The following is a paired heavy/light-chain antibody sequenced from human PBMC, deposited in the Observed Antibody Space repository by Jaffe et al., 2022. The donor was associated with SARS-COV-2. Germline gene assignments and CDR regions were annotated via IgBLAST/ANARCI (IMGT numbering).Heavy chain of an antibody. D-gene: IGHD3-22*01. J-gene: IGHJ6*03. CDR3: ALDYFDNYYSYYMDV. CDR2: INSDGSTT. V-gene: IGHV3-74*01. Sequence: EVQLVESGGGLVQPGGSLRLSCVASGFTLRSYWMHWVRQAPGKGLVWVSRINSDGSTTTYADSVKGRFTISRDNVKNTLYLRMNSLRAEDTAVYYCALDYFDNYYSYYMDVWGKGTTVTVSS. CDR1: GFTLRSYW.
Light chain of an antibody. CDR2: GAS. CDR3: QQYGSSSWT. CDR1: QSVRSTY. J-gene: IGKJ1*01. V-gene: IGKV3-20*01. Sequence: EIVLTQSPGTLSLSPGERATLSCRASQSVRSTYLAWYQQKPGQSPRLLIYGASNRATGIPDRFSGSGSGTDFTLTISRLEPEDFAVYYCQQYGSSSWTFGQGTKVEIK.